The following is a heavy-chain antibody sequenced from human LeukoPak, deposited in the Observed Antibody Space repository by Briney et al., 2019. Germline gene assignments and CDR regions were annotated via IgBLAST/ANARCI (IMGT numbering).Heavy chain of an antibody. D-gene: IGHD1-1*01. Sequence: SETLSLTCTVSGDSISSYYWSWIRQPPGKGLEWIAFISYSGGTNYNPPLKSRVTMSVDTSKNQFSLKLTSVTAADTAVYYCARDIASTRGNYWGQGTLVTVSS. CDR3: ARDIASTRGNY. J-gene: IGHJ4*02. CDR2: ISYSGGT. V-gene: IGHV4-59*12. CDR1: GDSISSYY.